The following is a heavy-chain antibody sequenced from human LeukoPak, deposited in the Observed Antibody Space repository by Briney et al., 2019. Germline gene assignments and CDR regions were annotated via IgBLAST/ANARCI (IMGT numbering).Heavy chain of an antibody. CDR2: INPNSGGT. D-gene: IGHD6-13*01. CDR1: GGTFNTHI. CDR3: ARAYSSSWYFWFDP. J-gene: IGHJ5*02. V-gene: IGHV1-2*02. Sequence: GASVKVSCRSSGGTFNTHIFNWVRQAPGQGLEWMGWINPNSGGTNYAQKFQGRVTMTRDTSISTAYMELSRLRSDDTAVYYCARAYSSSWYFWFDPWGQGTLVTVSS.